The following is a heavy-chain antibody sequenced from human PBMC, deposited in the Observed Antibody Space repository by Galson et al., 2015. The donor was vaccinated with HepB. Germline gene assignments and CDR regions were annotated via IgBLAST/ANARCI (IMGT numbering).Heavy chain of an antibody. CDR3: ARVAGQRSLWYFDL. CDR2: IYDGGTT. D-gene: IGHD1-1*01. CDR1: GFTFSSNY. J-gene: IGHJ2*01. Sequence: SLRLSCAASGFTFSSNYMSWVRQAPGKGLEWVSVIYDGGTTYFADSVKGRFTISRDNSKNTLYLQMNSLRAEDTAVYYCARVAGQRSLWYFDLWGRGTLVTVSS. V-gene: IGHV3-53*01.